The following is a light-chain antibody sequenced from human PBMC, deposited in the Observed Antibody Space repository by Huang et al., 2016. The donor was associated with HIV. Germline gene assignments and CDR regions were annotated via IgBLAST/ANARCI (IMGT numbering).Light chain of an antibody. CDR3: QQLRSYPLT. CDR1: QAIGHS. J-gene: IGKJ4*01. Sequence: AIQLTQSPSSVSASVGDRVTVTCRASQAIGHSLAWYQHKPGKAPKLLIYGGSILQSGVSPGFRGNGSGTDFSLTISSLRSEDFATYFCQQLRSYPLTFGGGTDV. CDR2: GGS. V-gene: IGKV1-13*02.